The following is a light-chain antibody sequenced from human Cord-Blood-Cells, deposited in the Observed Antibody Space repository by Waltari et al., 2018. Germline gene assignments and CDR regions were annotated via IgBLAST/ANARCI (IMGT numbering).Light chain of an antibody. CDR2: EVS. V-gene: IGLV2-8*01. J-gene: IGLJ1*01. Sequence: QSALPQPPSASGSTGQAVTIPCTGPGRDVGGYNYVSWYQQHPGKAPKLMIYEVSKRPSGVPDRFSGSKSGNTASLTVSGLQAEDEADYYCSSYAGSNNVFGTGTKVTVL. CDR1: GRDVGGYNY. CDR3: SSYAGSNNV.